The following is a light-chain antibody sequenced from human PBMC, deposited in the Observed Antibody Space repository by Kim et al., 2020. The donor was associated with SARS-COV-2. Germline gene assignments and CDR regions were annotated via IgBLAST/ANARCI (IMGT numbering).Light chain of an antibody. Sequence: QSALTQPASVSGSPGQSITISCTGTTSDVGSYNYVVWYQQHPGKAPQVLLYDVNKRPSGVSSRFSGSKSGNTAFLSISGLKAEDEDDYHCSAYTASSIRLFGGGTQLTV. CDR2: DVN. CDR3: SAYTASSIRL. J-gene: IGLJ3*02. V-gene: IGLV2-14*03. CDR1: TSDVGSYNY.